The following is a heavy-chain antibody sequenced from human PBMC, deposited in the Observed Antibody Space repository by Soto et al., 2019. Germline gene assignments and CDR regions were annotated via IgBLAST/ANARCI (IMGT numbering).Heavy chain of an antibody. D-gene: IGHD1-26*01. J-gene: IGHJ6*02. V-gene: IGHV1-69*12. CDR2: IIPIFGTA. Sequence: QVQLVQSGAEVKKPGSSVKVSCKASGGTFSSYAISWVRQAPGQGLEWMGGIIPIFGTANYAQKFQGRVTITADESTSTAYMELISLRSEDTAVYYCARHPVSGSYAYYYGMDVWGQGTTVTVSS. CDR3: ARHPVSGSYAYYYGMDV. CDR1: GGTFSSYA.